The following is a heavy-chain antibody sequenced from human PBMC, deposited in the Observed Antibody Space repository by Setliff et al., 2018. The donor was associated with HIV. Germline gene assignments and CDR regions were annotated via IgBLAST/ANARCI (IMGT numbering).Heavy chain of an antibody. CDR3: ARDQQTGSSTSCYDY. CDR1: GFTFSSYW. Sequence: GGSLRLSCAASGFTFSSYWMHWVRQAPGKELVWVSRINSDGSDTRYADSVKGRFTISRDNAKNTLYLQMNSLRAEDTAVYYCARDQQTGSSTSCYDYWGQGTLVTVSS. CDR2: INSDGSDT. V-gene: IGHV3-74*01. D-gene: IGHD2-2*01. J-gene: IGHJ4*02.